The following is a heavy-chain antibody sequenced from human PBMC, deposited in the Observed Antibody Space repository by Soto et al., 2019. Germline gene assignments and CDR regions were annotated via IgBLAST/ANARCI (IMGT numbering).Heavy chain of an antibody. J-gene: IGHJ3*02. CDR1: CGSISSYY. CDR3: ARVRLYSSSWYAFDI. Sequence: NPSETLSLTCTVSCGSISSYYWSWIRQPAGKGLEWIGRIYTSGSTNHNPSLKSRVTMSVDTSKNQFSLKLSSVTAADTAVYYCARVRLYSSSWYAFDIWGQGTMVTVSS. D-gene: IGHD6-13*01. V-gene: IGHV4-4*07. CDR2: IYTSGST.